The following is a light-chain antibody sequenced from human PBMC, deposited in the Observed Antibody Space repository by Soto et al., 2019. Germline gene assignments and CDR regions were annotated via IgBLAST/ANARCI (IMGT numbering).Light chain of an antibody. CDR2: DLS. J-gene: IGLJ1*01. V-gene: IGLV2-14*01. CDR3: SSYTSSSTYV. CDR1: SSDVGGYNY. Sequence: QSVLTQPASVSGSPGQSITISCTGTSSDVGGYNYVSWYQQLPGKAPKLMIYDLSNRPSGVSNRFSGSKSGNTASLTISGLQAEDEADYYCSSYTSSSTYVFGTGTKLTVL.